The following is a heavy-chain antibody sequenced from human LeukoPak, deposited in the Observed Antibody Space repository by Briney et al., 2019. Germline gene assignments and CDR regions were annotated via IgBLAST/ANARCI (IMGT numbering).Heavy chain of an antibody. Sequence: GESLKISCKGSGYTFSSYWIGWVRQMRGKGLEWMGIIYPDDSDTRYSPSFQGQVTISDDKSISTAYLQWSSLKASDTAMYYCARLAYCSNDVCYSNYYYSMDVWGKGTTVTVSS. J-gene: IGHJ6*03. CDR2: IYPDDSDT. CDR1: GYTFSSYW. CDR3: ARLAYCSNDVCYSNYYYSMDV. D-gene: IGHD2-8*01. V-gene: IGHV5-51*01.